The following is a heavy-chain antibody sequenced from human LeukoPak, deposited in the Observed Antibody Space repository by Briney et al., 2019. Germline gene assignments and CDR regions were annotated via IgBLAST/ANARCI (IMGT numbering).Heavy chain of an antibody. Sequence: SETLSLTCAVSGGSFSGYYWSWVRQPPGKGLEWIGEINHSGSTNYNPSLKRQVTISVDKSKNQFSLKLSSVTAADTAVYYCVRVLGYCSGGSCYGRFDPWGQGTLVTVSS. CDR3: VRVLGYCSGGSCYGRFDP. CDR2: INHSGST. J-gene: IGHJ5*02. V-gene: IGHV4-34*01. D-gene: IGHD2-15*01. CDR1: GGSFSGYY.